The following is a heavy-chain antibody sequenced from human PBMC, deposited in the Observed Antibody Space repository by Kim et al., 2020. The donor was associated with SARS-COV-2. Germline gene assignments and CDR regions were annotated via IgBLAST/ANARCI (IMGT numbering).Heavy chain of an antibody. CDR3: AREPRSRTYYYGSGPDY. J-gene: IGHJ4*02. V-gene: IGHV4-4*07. D-gene: IGHD3-10*01. CDR1: GGSISSYY. CDR2: IYTSGST. Sequence: SETLSLTCTVSGGSISSYYWSWIRQPAGKGLEWIGRIYTSGSTNYNPSLKSRVTMSVDTSKNQFSLKLSSVTAADTAVYYCAREPRSRTYYYGSGPDYWGQGTLVTVSS.